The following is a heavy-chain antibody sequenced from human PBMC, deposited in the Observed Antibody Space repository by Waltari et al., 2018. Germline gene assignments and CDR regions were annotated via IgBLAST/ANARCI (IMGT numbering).Heavy chain of an antibody. D-gene: IGHD1-26*01. CDR3: STDENSGNDASMDV. Sequence: EVQLVESGGGLVKPGGSLRLSCAASGFTFSNAWMSWVRQGPGKGLGWVGRIKSKTDGGTTDYAAPVKGRFTISRDDSKNTLYLQMNSLKTEDTAVYYCSTDENSGNDASMDVWGQGTTVTVSS. V-gene: IGHV3-15*01. CDR1: GFTFSNAW. CDR2: IKSKTDGGTT. J-gene: IGHJ6*02.